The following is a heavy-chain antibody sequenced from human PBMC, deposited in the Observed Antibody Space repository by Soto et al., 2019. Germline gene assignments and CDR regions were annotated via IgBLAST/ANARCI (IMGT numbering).Heavy chain of an antibody. CDR3: ARGFSGGDAEWIDP. D-gene: IGHD2-21*02. CDR1: GYTFTSYA. CDR2: INAGNGNT. Sequence: QVQLVQSGAEVKKPGASVKVSCKASGYTFTSYAMHWVRQAPGQRLEWMGWINAGNGNTKYSQKFQGRVTITRDTSARTAYTEMSSLRSKVTAVYYCARGFSGGDAEWIDPWGQGTLVSVSP. J-gene: IGHJ5*02. V-gene: IGHV1-3*01.